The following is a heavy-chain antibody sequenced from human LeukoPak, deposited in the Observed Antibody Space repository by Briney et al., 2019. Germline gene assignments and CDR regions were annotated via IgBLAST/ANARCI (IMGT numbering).Heavy chain of an antibody. J-gene: IGHJ6*03. CDR1: GGSISSSSYY. D-gene: IGHD2-21*02. Sequence: PSETLSLTCTVSGGSISSSSYYWGWIRQPPGKGLEWIGSIYYSGSTYYNPSLKRRVTISVDTSKNQFSLKLSSVTAADTAVYYCARLVVTARSNYYYYYMDVWGKGTTVTVSS. V-gene: IGHV4-39*07. CDR2: IYYSGST. CDR3: ARLVVTARSNYYYYYMDV.